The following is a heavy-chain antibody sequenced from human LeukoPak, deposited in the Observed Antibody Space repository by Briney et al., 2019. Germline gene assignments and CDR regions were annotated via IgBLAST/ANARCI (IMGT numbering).Heavy chain of an antibody. J-gene: IGHJ5*02. CDR3: ARGHLGLSP. CDR1: GGSISGYS. CDR2: FHNRRTT. V-gene: IGHV4-59*01. D-gene: IGHD3-10*01. Sequence: SETLSLTCTVSGGSISGYSGTCIRQPPGQGREWIGYFHNRRTTSYNPSLTGRVTRSVDTAIDQISLKPTSVTAADTAVYYCARGHLGLSPWGQGTLVTVSS.